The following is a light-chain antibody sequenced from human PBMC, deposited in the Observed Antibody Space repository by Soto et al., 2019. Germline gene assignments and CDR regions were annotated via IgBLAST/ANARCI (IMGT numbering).Light chain of an antibody. CDR2: EVS. CDR1: QSLSHSDGKTY. Sequence: DLVLTQTPLSLSVTPGQPASISCKSSQSLSHSDGKTYLYWYLQKPGQPPQLLMYEVSNRFSGVPDRFSGRGSGTDFSLKISRVEAEDGGAYYCMQSLQLHVTFGGGTKVEIK. V-gene: IGKV2D-29*01. J-gene: IGKJ4*01. CDR3: MQSLQLHVT.